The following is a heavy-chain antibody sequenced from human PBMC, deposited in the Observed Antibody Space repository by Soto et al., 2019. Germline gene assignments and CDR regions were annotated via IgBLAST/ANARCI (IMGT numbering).Heavy chain of an antibody. CDR1: GFTFSSHG. D-gene: IGHD1-7*01. Sequence: QGQLVESGGGVVQPGRSLRLSCAASGFTFSSHGMHWVRQAPGKGLEWVAVIWSDGSNKYYADSVKGRFTISRDNSKNRLYLQMDSLRAEDTAVYYCARRISGNSAFDYWGQGTLVTVSS. CDR3: ARRISGNSAFDY. V-gene: IGHV3-33*01. J-gene: IGHJ4*02. CDR2: IWSDGSNK.